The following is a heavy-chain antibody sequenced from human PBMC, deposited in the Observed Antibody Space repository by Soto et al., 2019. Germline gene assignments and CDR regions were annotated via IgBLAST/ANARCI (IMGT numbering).Heavy chain of an antibody. CDR2: ISGSGGST. D-gene: IGHD3-22*01. V-gene: IGHV3-23*01. Sequence: EVQLLESGGGLVQPGGSLRLSCAASGFTFSSYAMSWVRQAPGKGLEWVSAISGSGGSTYYADSVKGRFTISRDNSKNTLYLQMNSLRAEDTAVYYCAKDPMIVVVTGDYFDYWGQGTLVTVSS. J-gene: IGHJ4*02. CDR3: AKDPMIVVVTGDYFDY. CDR1: GFTFSSYA.